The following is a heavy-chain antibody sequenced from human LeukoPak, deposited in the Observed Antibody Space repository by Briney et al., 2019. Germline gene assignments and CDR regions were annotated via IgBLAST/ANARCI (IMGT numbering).Heavy chain of an antibody. CDR2: INPSGGST. D-gene: IGHD6-13*01. CDR1: GYTFTSYY. V-gene: IGHV1-46*01. Sequence: ASVKVSCKASGYTFTSYYMHWVRQAPGQGLEWMGIINPSGGSTSYAQKFQGRVTMTRDTSTSTVYMELSSLRSEDTAVYYCARDLVEAAAGPEYFQHWGQGTLVTVSS. J-gene: IGHJ1*01. CDR3: ARDLVEAAAGPEYFQH.